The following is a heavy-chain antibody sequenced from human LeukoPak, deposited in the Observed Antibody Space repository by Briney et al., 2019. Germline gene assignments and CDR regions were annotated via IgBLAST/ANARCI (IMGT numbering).Heavy chain of an antibody. V-gene: IGHV1-3*01. J-gene: IGHJ6*02. CDR2: INAGNGNT. CDR1: GYTFTSYA. CDR3: AGPLSPYYGMDV. D-gene: IGHD3-16*02. Sequence: ASVKVSCKASGYTFTSYAMHWVRQAPGQRLEWMGWINAGNGNTKYSQKFQGRVTITRDTSASTAYMELSSLRSEDTAEYYCAGPLSPYYGMDVWGQGTTVTVSS.